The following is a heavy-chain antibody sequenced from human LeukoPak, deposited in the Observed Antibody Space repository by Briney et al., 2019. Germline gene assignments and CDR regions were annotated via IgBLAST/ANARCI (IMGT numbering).Heavy chain of an antibody. J-gene: IGHJ4*02. Sequence: GGSLRLSCAASAFTFSTYVMHWVRQAPGKGLEWVSSIQFDGSNQYYADSVKGRFTISRDNSKNTLFLQTNSLRPDDTAVYYCAKGRHPFSTSWGSFYFDYWGQGTLVAVSS. D-gene: IGHD6-6*01. CDR2: IQFDGSNQ. CDR1: AFTFSTYV. V-gene: IGHV3-30*02. CDR3: AKGRHPFSTSWGSFYFDY.